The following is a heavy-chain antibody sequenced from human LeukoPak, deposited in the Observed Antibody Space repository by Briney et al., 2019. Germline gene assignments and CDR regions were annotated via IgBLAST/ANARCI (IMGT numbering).Heavy chain of an antibody. CDR2: IIPIFGTA. CDR1: GGTFSSFA. D-gene: IGHD1-26*01. CDR3: ARDRGDSGSYYSPYFDY. V-gene: IGHV1-69*13. Sequence: SVKVSCKASGGTFSSFAISWVRQAPGQGLEWMGGIIPIFGTANYAQKFQGRVTITADESTSTAYMELSSLRSEDTAVYYCARDRGDSGSYYSPYFDYWGQGTLVTVSS. J-gene: IGHJ4*02.